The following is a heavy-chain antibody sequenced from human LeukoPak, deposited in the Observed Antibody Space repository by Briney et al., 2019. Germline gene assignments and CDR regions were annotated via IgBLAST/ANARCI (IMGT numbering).Heavy chain of an antibody. CDR2: ISGSGGNT. J-gene: IGHJ4*02. V-gene: IGHV3-23*01. D-gene: IGHD6-13*01. Sequence: GGSLRLSCAASGFTFSSYAMSWVRQAPGKGLEWVSGISGSGGNTHYADSVRGRFTISRDNSRNTVYLEMNSLRAEDTAIYYCEEVSWANYFDYWGQGTLVTVSS. CDR1: GFTFSSYA. CDR3: EEVSWANYFDY.